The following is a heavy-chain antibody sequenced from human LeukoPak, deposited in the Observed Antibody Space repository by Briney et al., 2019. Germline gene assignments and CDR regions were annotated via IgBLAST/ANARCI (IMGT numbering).Heavy chain of an antibody. CDR2: IGGSGGST. V-gene: IGHV3-23*01. CDR3: AKPLWFGEPQGWFDP. D-gene: IGHD3-10*01. CDR1: GFTFSSYA. Sequence: PGGSLRLSCAASGFTFSSYAMSWVRQAPGKGLEWVSAIGGSGGSTYYADSVKGRFTISRDNSKNTLYLQMNSLRAEDTAVYYCAKPLWFGEPQGWFDPWGQGTLVTVSS. J-gene: IGHJ5*02.